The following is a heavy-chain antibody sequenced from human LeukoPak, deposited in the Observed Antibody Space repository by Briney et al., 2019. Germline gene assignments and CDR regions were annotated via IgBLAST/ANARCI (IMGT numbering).Heavy chain of an antibody. Sequence: PGGSLRLSCAASGFTFDDYGMSWVRQAPGKGLEWVSGINWNGGSTGYADSVKGRFTIYRDNSKNTLYLQMNSLGGEDTAVYYCAKGRWGLTINNFDIWGQGRMVTVSS. CDR1: GFTFDDYG. V-gene: IGHV3-20*04. J-gene: IGHJ3*02. CDR2: INWNGGST. D-gene: IGHD3-9*01. CDR3: AKGRWGLTINNFDI.